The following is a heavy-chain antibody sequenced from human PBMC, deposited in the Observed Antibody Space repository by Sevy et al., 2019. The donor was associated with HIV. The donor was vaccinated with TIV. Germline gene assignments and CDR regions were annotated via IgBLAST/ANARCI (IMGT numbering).Heavy chain of an antibody. CDR1: GFTFSSYA. J-gene: IGHJ4*02. CDR3: ARGRWFGGLLGSGPFDY. CDR2: ISYDGSNK. V-gene: IGHV3-30-3*01. Sequence: GGSLRLSCAASGFTFSSYAMHWVRQAPGKGLEWVAVISYDGSNKYYADSVKGRFTISRDNSKNTLYLQMNSLRAEDTAVYYCARGRWFGGLLGSGPFDYWGQGTLVTVSS. D-gene: IGHD3-10*01.